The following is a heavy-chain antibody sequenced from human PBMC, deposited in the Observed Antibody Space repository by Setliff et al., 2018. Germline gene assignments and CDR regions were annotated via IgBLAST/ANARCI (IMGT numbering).Heavy chain of an antibody. Sequence: SVKVSCKASGGTFSSYGITWVRQAPGQGLEWMGGTIPMFGTTNYAQKFQGRVTIITDASTSTSYMALSSLTSADTAVYYCAREVVDTRSSTDYRYYMDVWGKGTTVTVSS. CDR2: TIPMFGTT. V-gene: IGHV1-69*05. J-gene: IGHJ6*03. D-gene: IGHD2-8*02. CDR3: AREVVDTRSSTDYRYYMDV. CDR1: GGTFSSYG.